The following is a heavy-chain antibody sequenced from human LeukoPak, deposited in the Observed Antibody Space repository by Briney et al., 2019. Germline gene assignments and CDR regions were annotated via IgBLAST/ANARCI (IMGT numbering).Heavy chain of an antibody. J-gene: IGHJ4*02. V-gene: IGHV1-69*13. D-gene: IGHD2-15*01. CDR1: GGTFSSYA. Sequence: GASVKVSCMASGGTFSSYAISWVRQAPGQGLEWMGGIIPIFGTANYAQKFQGRVTITADESTSTAYMELSSLRSEDTAVYYCARGYCSGGSCYYDYWGQGTLVTVSS. CDR3: ARGYCSGGSCYYDY. CDR2: IIPIFGTA.